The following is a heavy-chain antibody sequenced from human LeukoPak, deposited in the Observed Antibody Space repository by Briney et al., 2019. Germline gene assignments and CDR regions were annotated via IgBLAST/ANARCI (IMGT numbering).Heavy chain of an antibody. D-gene: IGHD3-3*01. CDR1: GFTVNNYD. CDR3: AKDLRGVDDFWSGYYSGYFDS. V-gene: IGHV3-23*01. CDR2: ISGSGDST. Sequence: GGSLRLSCAASGFTVNNYDMSWVRQAPGKWLAWVSAISGSGDSTYYADSVKGRFTISRDNSKNTLFLQMNSLRVEDTAVYYCAKDLRGVDDFWSGYYSGYFDSWGQGTLVTVSS. J-gene: IGHJ4*02.